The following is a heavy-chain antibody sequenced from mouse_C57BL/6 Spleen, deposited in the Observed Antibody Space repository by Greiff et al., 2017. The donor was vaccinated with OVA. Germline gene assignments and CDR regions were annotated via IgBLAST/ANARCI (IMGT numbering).Heavy chain of an antibody. Sequence: QVQLQQPGAELVKPGASVKLSCKASGYTFTSYWMQWVKQRPGQGLEWIGEIDPSDSYTNYNQKFKGKATLTVDTSSSTAYMQLSSLTSEDSAVYYCARGGGNKGDFDVWGTGTTVTVSS. CDR3: ARGGGNKGDFDV. V-gene: IGHV1-50*01. J-gene: IGHJ1*03. CDR2: IDPSDSYT. D-gene: IGHD2-1*01. CDR1: GYTFTSYW.